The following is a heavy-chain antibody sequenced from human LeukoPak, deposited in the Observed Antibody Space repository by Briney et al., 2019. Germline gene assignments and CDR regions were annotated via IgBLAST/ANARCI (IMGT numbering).Heavy chain of an antibody. CDR2: IYHSGST. CDR3: ARGRVLLWFGESHDAFDI. J-gene: IGHJ3*02. V-gene: IGHV4-38-2*01. Sequence: SETLSLTCAVSGYSISSGYYWGWIRQPPGKGLGWIGSIYHSGSTYYNPSLKSRVTISVDTSKNQFSLKLSSVTAAGTAVYYCARGRVLLWFGESHDAFDIWGQGTMVTVSS. D-gene: IGHD3-10*01. CDR1: GYSISSGYY.